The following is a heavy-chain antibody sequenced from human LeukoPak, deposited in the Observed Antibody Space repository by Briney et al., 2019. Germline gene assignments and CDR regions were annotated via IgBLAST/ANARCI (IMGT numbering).Heavy chain of an antibody. Sequence: SETLSLTCTVSGGSISSGGYYWSWIRQPPGKGLEWIGYIYHSGSTYYNPSLKSRVTISVDRSKNQFSLKLSSVTAADTAVYYCARRWRSLAFDYWGQGTLVTVSS. J-gene: IGHJ4*02. V-gene: IGHV4-30-2*01. CDR2: IYHSGST. CDR1: GGSISSGGYY. CDR3: ARRWRSLAFDY.